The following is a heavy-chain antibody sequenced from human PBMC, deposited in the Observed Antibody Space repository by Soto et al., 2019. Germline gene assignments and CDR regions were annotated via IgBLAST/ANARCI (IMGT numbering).Heavy chain of an antibody. CDR2: ISGSGGST. V-gene: IGHV3-23*01. D-gene: IGHD3-3*01. J-gene: IGHJ5*01. CDR3: AKEKNFWSGTTAFDS. Sequence: EVQMLESGGDLVQPGGSLRLSCADSSFTFNMSAMSWVRQAPGKGLEWVSGISGSGGSTYYTDSVKGRFTISRDNSKNTLFLQMDRLSAGDTAVYYCAKEKNFWSGTTAFDSWGQGTPVTVSS. CDR1: SFTFNMSA.